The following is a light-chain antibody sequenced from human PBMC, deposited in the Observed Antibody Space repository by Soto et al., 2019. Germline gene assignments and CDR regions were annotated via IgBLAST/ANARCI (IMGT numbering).Light chain of an antibody. V-gene: IGLV1-40*01. CDR2: GNS. Sequence: QSALTQPPSVSGAPGQRVTISCTGSSSNIGAGYDVHWYQQLPGTAPKLLIYGNSNRPSGVPDRFSGSKSGTSVSLAITGLQAEDEADYYCQSYDSSLSGSNVVFGGGTKLTVL. CDR1: SSNIGAGYD. J-gene: IGLJ2*01. CDR3: QSYDSSLSGSNVV.